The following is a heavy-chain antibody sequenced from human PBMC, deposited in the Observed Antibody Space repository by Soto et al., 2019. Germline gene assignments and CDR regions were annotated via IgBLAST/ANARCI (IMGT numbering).Heavy chain of an antibody. D-gene: IGHD1-26*01. CDR1: GFSFTNYW. Sequence: GESLKISCKASGFSFTNYWIAWVRQVPGKGLEWMGIIYPDDSDTRYSPSFQGQVTISADKSINTAYLQWSSLTASDTAIYYCARRGTIGNLRNWLDSWGQGTPVTVSS. V-gene: IGHV5-51*01. J-gene: IGHJ5*01. CDR2: IYPDDSDT. CDR3: ARRGTIGNLRNWLDS.